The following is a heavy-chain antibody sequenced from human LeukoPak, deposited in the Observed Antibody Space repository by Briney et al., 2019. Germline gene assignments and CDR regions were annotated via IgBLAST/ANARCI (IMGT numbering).Heavy chain of an antibody. CDR3: ARGGHYDFWSGSPSYMDV. V-gene: IGHV3-21*01. Sequence: GGSLRLSCAASGFTFSSYSMNWVRQAPGKGLEWVSSISSSSSYIYYADSVKGRFTISRDNANNSLYLQMNSLRAEDTAVYYCARGGHYDFWSGSPSYMDVWGKGTTVTVSS. CDR1: GFTFSSYS. D-gene: IGHD3-3*01. CDR2: ISSSSSYI. J-gene: IGHJ6*03.